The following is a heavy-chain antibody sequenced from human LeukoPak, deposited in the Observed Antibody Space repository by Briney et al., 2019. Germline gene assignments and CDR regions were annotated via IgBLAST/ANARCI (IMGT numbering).Heavy chain of an antibody. CDR1: GFTFSSYE. V-gene: IGHV3-48*03. D-gene: IGHD3-22*01. J-gene: IGHJ5*02. CDR2: ISSRGSTI. CDR3: ARADSSGYYT. Sequence: PGGSLRLSCAASGFTFSSYEMNWVRQAPGKGLEWVSYISSRGSTIYYADSVKGRFTISRDNAKNSLYLQMNSLRAEDTAVYYCARADSSGYYTWGQGTLVTVSS.